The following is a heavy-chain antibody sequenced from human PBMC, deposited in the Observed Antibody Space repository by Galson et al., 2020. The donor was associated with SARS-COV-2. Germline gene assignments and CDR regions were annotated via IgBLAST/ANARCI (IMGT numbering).Heavy chain of an antibody. D-gene: IGHD3-9*01. CDR3: ARERGTLTGYTAFDY. Sequence: GGSLRLSCVASGFTFSTYAMHWVRQAPGMGLEWVAVISSDGVNKYYGESVRGRFTISRDNAKNTLFVQMNSPRADDTAVYYCARERGTLTGYTAFDYWGPGSLVTVSS. V-gene: IGHV3-30*04. CDR2: ISSDGVNK. CDR1: GFTFSTYA. J-gene: IGHJ4*02.